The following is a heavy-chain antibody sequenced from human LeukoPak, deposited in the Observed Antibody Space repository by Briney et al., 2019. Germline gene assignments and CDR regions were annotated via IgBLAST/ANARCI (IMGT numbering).Heavy chain of an antibody. V-gene: IGHV4-59*01. D-gene: IGHD3-16*02. CDR3: ARNDDYVWGSYRGAFDY. CDR1: GGSISSYY. Sequence: SETLSLTCTVSGGSISSYYWSWIRQPPGKGLEWIGYIYYSGSTNYNPSLKSRVTISVDTSRNQFSLKLSSVTAADTAVYYCARNDDYVWGSYRGAFDYWGQGTLVTVSS. J-gene: IGHJ4*02. CDR2: IYYSGST.